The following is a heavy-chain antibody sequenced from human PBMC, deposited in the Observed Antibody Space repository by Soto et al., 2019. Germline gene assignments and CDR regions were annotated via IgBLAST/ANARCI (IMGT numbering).Heavy chain of an antibody. D-gene: IGHD6-13*01. J-gene: IGHJ4*02. CDR3: ATYSSPFDY. Sequence: HPGGSLRLSCAASEFSFSSYALNWVRQAPGKGLEWVSAISATGTTTYYADSVKGRFTISRDNSKRTLFLQMDSLSPEDTAVYYCATYSSPFDYWGQGTLVTAPQ. CDR2: ISATGTTT. CDR1: EFSFSSYA. V-gene: IGHV3-23*01.